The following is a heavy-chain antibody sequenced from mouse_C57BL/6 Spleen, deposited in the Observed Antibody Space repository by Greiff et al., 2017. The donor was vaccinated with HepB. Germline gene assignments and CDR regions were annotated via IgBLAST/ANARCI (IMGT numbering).Heavy chain of an antibody. D-gene: IGHD2-3*01. J-gene: IGHJ2*01. CDR2: FHPYNDDT. CDR1: GYTFTTYP. V-gene: IGHV1-47*01. CDR3: ARGNYDGYYHYFDY. Sequence: QVHVKQSGAELVKPGASVKMSCKASGYTFTTYPIEWMKQNHGKSLEWIGNFHPYNDDTKYNEKFKGKATLTVEKSSSTVYLELSRLTSDDSAVYYCARGNYDGYYHYFDYWGQGTTLTVSS.